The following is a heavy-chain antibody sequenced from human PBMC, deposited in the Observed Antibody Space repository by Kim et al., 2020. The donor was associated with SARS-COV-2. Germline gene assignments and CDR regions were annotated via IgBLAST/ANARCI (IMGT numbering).Heavy chain of an antibody. V-gene: IGHV4-31*02. CDR3: ARGRGTVEN. D-gene: IGHD1-7*01. J-gene: IGHJ3*01. Sequence: GNTYRNPHLKSRVTISGDTSKNPFSLRLSSVTAADTAVYYCARGRGTVENWGQGTLVTVSA. CDR2: GNT.